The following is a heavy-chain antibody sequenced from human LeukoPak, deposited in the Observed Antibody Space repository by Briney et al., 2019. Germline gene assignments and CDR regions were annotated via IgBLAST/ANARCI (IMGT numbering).Heavy chain of an antibody. V-gene: IGHV3-48*03. D-gene: IGHD5-18*01. CDR2: ISSSASTK. J-gene: IGHJ4*02. CDR3: ARGAMAGPFDY. CDR1: GFTFSSYE. Sequence: GGSLRLSYAASGFTFSSYEMKWVRQAPGKGLEWVSYISSSASTKYYADSVKGRFTISRDNAKNSLYLQMNSLRAEDTAVYYCARGAMAGPFDYWGQGALVIVSS.